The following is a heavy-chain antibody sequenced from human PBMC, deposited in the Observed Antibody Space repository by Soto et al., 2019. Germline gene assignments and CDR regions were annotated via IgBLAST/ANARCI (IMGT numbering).Heavy chain of an antibody. Sequence: SVKVSCKASGYTFSNYGISWVRQAPGQGLEWMGWISANNGITNYAQKVQGRVTMTTDTSTSTAYMELRSLRSDDTAVYYCARDLIAAAGNDYWGQGTLVTVSS. CDR3: ARDLIAAAGNDY. CDR1: GYTFSNYG. V-gene: IGHV1-18*04. CDR2: ISANNGIT. J-gene: IGHJ4*02. D-gene: IGHD6-13*01.